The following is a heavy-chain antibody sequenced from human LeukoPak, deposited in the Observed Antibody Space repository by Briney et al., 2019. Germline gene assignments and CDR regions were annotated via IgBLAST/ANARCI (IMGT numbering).Heavy chain of an antibody. CDR2: ISYDGSNK. V-gene: IGHV3-30*18. Sequence: GGSLRLSCAASGFTFSSYGMHWVRQAPGKGLEWVAVISYDGSNKYYADSVKGRFTISRDNSKNTLYLQMNSLRAEDTAVYYCAKVREVVVITTFDYWGQGTLVTVSS. CDR3: AKVREVVVITTFDY. CDR1: GFTFSSYG. D-gene: IGHD3-22*01. J-gene: IGHJ4*02.